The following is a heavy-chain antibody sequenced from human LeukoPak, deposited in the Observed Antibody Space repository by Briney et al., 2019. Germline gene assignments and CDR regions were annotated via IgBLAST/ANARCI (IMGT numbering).Heavy chain of an antibody. J-gene: IGHJ4*02. CDR3: AKVPYSSGQYFDY. CDR2: IWYDGSNK. Sequence: GGSLRLSCAASGFTFSSYGMHWVRQAPGKGLEWVAVIWYDGSNKYYADSVKGRFTISRDNSKNTLYLQMNSLRAEDTAVYYCAKVPYSSGQYFDYWGQGTLVTVSS. CDR1: GFTFSSYG. V-gene: IGHV3-30*02. D-gene: IGHD6-19*01.